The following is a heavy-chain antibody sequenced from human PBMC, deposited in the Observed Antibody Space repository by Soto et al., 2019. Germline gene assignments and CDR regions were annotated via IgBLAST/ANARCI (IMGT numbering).Heavy chain of an antibody. CDR1: GYTFACCS. Sequence: ASVKVSSKASGYTFACCSRCWVRQAPGQRLEWMGWINAGSGNTKYSQKLQGRVTVTRDTSTSTAYMELRSLRSDDTAVYYCARGRYGDYWGHGALVTVSS. CDR3: ARGRYGDY. CDR2: INAGSGNT. J-gene: IGHJ4*01. V-gene: IGHV1-3*01. D-gene: IGHD1-1*01.